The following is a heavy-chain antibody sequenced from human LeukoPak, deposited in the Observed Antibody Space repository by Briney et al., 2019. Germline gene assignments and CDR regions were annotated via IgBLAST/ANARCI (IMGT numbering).Heavy chain of an antibody. J-gene: IGHJ4*02. D-gene: IGHD3-22*01. CDR3: ARDQTYYYDSSGYFDY. CDR1: GYTFTSYY. V-gene: IGHV1-46*01. CDR2: INPSGGST. Sequence: ASVKVSCKASGYTFTSYYMHWVRQAPGQGLEWMGIINPSGGSTSYAQKSQGRVTMTRDMSTSTVYMELSSLRSEDTAVYYCARDQTYYYDSSGYFDYWGQGTLVTVSS.